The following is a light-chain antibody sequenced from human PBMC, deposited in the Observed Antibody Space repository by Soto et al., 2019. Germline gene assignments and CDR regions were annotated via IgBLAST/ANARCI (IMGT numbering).Light chain of an antibody. CDR3: QVWDSSSDHRGV. V-gene: IGLV3-21*04. Sequence: SYELTQPPSVSVAPGKTASITCGGNNDGSKTVHWYEHKPGQAPVLVIYYDSDRPSGIPERFSGSNSGNTATPTISRVEAGDEADYYCQVWDSSSDHRGVFGTGTKLTAL. J-gene: IGLJ1*01. CDR1: NDGSKT. CDR2: YDS.